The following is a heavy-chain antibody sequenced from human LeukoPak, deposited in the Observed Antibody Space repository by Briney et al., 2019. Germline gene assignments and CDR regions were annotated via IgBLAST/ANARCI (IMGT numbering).Heavy chain of an antibody. J-gene: IGHJ6*02. CDR2: IIPIFGTA. Sequence: SVKVSCKASGGTFSSYAISWVRQAPGQGLEWMGGIIPIFGTANYAQKFQGRVTITADESTSTAYMELSSLGSEDTAVYYCARDRATPYGDYYYGMDVWGQGTTVTVSS. V-gene: IGHV1-69*13. D-gene: IGHD4-17*01. CDR1: GGTFSSYA. CDR3: ARDRATPYGDYYYGMDV.